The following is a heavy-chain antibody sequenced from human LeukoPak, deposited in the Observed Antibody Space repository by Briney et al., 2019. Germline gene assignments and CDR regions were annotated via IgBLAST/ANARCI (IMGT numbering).Heavy chain of an antibody. D-gene: IGHD2-2*01. CDR2: INGNNGNT. J-gene: IGHJ4*02. CDR3: ARDLPSLSPVAMTY. V-gene: IGHV1-18*01. Sequence: ASVTVSCKASGYTFSSFGISWLRQAPGQGLEWMGWINGNNGNTNYAEKLQGRLTMTTDTSTSTAYMEMTSPGPDDTAVYYCARDLPSLSPVAMTYWAQGTLVTVSS. CDR1: GYTFSSFG.